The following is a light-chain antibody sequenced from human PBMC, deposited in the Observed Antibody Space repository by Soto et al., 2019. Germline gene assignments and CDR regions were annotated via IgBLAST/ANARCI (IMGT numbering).Light chain of an antibody. V-gene: IGKV3-20*01. CDR1: QTVRTNY. Sequence: EIVLTQSPGTLSLSPGERATLSCRASQTVRTNYLAWFQHKPGQAPRLLIYGASSRATGIPDRFSGSGSGTDFTLTSNILEPEDCAVYFCQQYSDSPLTFGGGTKVEIK. J-gene: IGKJ4*01. CDR3: QQYSDSPLT. CDR2: GAS.